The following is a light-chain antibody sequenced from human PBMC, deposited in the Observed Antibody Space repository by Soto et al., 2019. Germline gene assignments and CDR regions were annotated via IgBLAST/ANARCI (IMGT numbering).Light chain of an antibody. CDR1: QSVSSTY. J-gene: IGKJ1*01. CDR2: GAS. CDR3: QQYGSSPT. Sequence: EIVLTQSPGTLSLSPGERATLSCRASQSVSSTYVAWYQQKPGQPPSLLIHGASSKAAGIPDRFSGSGSGTDFTLTISRLEPDDFAFYYCQQYGSSPTFGQGTKVEIK. V-gene: IGKV3-20*01.